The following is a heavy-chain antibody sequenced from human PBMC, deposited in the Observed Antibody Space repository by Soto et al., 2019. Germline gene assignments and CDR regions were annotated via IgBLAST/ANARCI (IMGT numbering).Heavy chain of an antibody. CDR3: VRMGFSGGGYLSYYYYGMDI. D-gene: IGHD5-12*01. CDR2: IYPDESDS. J-gene: IGHJ6*02. Sequence: PVQAEKISCKGRGYSFTKYWIGSVRQMPGKGLEWMAIIYPDESDSKYSPSFQGQVTISADNSISTAYLQWSSLKASDTAMYYCVRMGFSGGGYLSYYYYGMDIWGQGTTVTVS. V-gene: IGHV5-51*01. CDR1: GYSFTKYW.